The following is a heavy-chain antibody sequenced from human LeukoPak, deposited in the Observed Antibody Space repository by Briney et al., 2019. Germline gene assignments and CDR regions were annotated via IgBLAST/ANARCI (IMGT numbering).Heavy chain of an antibody. D-gene: IGHD3-22*01. CDR3: ARDKVLYYYDSSGNHAFDI. J-gene: IGHJ3*02. V-gene: IGHV3-7*01. Sequence: GGSLRLSCAASGFTFSSYWMSWVRQAPGKGLEWVANIKQDGSEKYYVDSVKGRFTISRDNAKNSLYLQMNSLRAEDTAVYYCARDKVLYYYDSSGNHAFDIWGQGTMVTVSS. CDR2: IKQDGSEK. CDR1: GFTFSSYW.